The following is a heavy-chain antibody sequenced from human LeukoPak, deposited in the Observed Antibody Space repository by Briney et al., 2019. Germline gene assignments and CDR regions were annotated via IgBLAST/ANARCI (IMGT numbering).Heavy chain of an antibody. V-gene: IGHV3-48*03. D-gene: IGHD3-10*02. Sequence: GGSPRLSCAASGFTFSSYGMNWVRQAPGKGLEWVSYISSSGSTIYYADSVKGRFTISRDNAKNSLYLQMNSLRAEDTAVYYCAELGITMIGGVWGKGTTVTISS. CDR2: ISSSGSTI. CDR1: GFTFSSYG. J-gene: IGHJ6*04. CDR3: AELGITMIGGV.